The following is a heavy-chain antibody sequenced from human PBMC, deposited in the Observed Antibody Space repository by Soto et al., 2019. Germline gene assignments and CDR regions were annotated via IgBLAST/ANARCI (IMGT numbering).Heavy chain of an antibody. CDR3: ARDGVVIRHHYYYYGMDV. CDR1: GGTFSSYA. D-gene: IGHD3-3*01. Sequence: SVKVSCKASGGTFSSYAISWVRQAPGQGLEWMGGIIPIFGTANYAQKFQGRVTITADESTSTAYMELSSLRSEDTAVYYCARDGVVIRHHYYYYGMDVWGQGTTVTVSS. CDR2: IIPIFGTA. V-gene: IGHV1-69*13. J-gene: IGHJ6*02.